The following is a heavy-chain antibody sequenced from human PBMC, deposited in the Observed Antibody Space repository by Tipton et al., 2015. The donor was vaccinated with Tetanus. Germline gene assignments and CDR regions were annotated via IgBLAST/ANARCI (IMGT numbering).Heavy chain of an antibody. V-gene: IGHV3-74*01. Sequence: SLRLSCAASGFTFSHYWIHWVRQAPGKGLVWVSEIKTDGTDTNYADSVKGRFTISRDNAKNTVFLQMNGLRVDDTAVYYCARDRGRSASSTSWFDPSGQGTLVTVPS. J-gene: IGHJ5*02. D-gene: IGHD6-6*01. CDR1: GFTFSHYW. CDR2: IKTDGTDT. CDR3: ARDRGRSASSTSWFDP.